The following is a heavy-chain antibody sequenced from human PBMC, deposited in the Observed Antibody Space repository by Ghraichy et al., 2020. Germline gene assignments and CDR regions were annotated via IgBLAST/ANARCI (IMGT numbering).Heavy chain of an antibody. CDR2: ISPYNGNT. J-gene: IGHJ4*02. CDR1: GYTFSNYV. CDR3: AREDKVWGSFRYWSY. V-gene: IGHV1-18*01. Sequence: SVKVSCKASGYTFSNYVISWVRQAPGQGLEWMGWISPYNGNTDYAEKFQGRVSMTRDTSTSTLYLELRSLRSDDTAVFYCAREDKVWGSFRYWSYWGQGTLVTVSS. D-gene: IGHD3-16*02.